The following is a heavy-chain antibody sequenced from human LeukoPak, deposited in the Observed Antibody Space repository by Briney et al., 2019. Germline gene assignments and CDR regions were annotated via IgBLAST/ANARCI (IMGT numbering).Heavy chain of an antibody. J-gene: IGHJ4*02. CDR2: IYYSGST. CDR1: GGSISSYY. D-gene: IGHD3-22*01. V-gene: IGHV4-59*01. Sequence: SETLSLTCTVSGGSISSYYWSWIRQPPGKGLEWIGYIYYSGSTNYNPSPKSRVTISVDTSKNQFSLKLSSVTAADTAVYYCARHLRYYYDSSGFFDYWGQGTLVTVSS. CDR3: ARHLRYYYDSSGFFDY.